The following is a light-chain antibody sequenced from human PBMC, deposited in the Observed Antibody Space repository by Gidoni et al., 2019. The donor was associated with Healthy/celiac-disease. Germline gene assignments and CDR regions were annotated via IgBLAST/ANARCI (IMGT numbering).Light chain of an antibody. CDR1: QSVSSN. Sequence: EIVITQSPATLSVSPGERATLSCRASQSVSSNLDWYQQKPGQAPRLLIYGASTRATGIPARFSGSGSGTEFTLTISSLQSEDFAVYYCQQYNNWPLYTFGQGTKLEIK. CDR2: GAS. J-gene: IGKJ2*01. CDR3: QQYNNWPLYT. V-gene: IGKV3-15*01.